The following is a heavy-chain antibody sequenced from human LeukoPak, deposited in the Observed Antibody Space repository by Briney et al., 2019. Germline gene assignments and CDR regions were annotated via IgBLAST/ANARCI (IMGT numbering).Heavy chain of an antibody. CDR2: ISSSSSYI. Sequence: KPGGSLRLSCAASGFTFSSYSMNWVRQAPGKGLEWVSSISSSSSYIYYADSVKGRFTISRDNAKNSLYLQMNSLRAEDTAVYYCAIPYSSSDELDYWGQGTLVTVSS. V-gene: IGHV3-21*01. J-gene: IGHJ4*02. D-gene: IGHD6-13*01. CDR1: GFTFSSYS. CDR3: AIPYSSSDELDY.